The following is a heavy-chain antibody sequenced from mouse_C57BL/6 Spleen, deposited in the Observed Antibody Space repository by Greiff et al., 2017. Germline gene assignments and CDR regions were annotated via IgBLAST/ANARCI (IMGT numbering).Heavy chain of an antibody. CDR3: ARSLLTVVFDY. D-gene: IGHD1-1*01. Sequence: EVMLVESGGGLVKPGGSLKLSCAASGFTFSDYGMHWVRQAPEKGLEWVAYISSGSSTLYYADTVKGRFTISRDNAKNTLFLQMTSLRSEDTAMYYCARSLLTVVFDYWGQGTTLTVSS. V-gene: IGHV5-17*01. CDR2: ISSGSSTL. CDR1: GFTFSDYG. J-gene: IGHJ2*01.